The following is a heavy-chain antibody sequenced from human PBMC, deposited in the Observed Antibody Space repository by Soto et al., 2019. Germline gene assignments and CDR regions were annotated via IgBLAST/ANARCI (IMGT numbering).Heavy chain of an antibody. V-gene: IGHV3-30-3*01. Sequence: GGSLRLSCAASGFTFNIYALHWVRQAPGKGLEWVAVISFDGTKKYYSDSVKGRFTISRDNLKNTLYLQMNNLRVEDAALYFCAREDDYGYRYINYGWDVWGQGTTVTVS. D-gene: IGHD4-17*01. CDR3: AREDDYGYRYINYGWDV. CDR1: GFTFNIYA. J-gene: IGHJ6*02. CDR2: ISFDGTKK.